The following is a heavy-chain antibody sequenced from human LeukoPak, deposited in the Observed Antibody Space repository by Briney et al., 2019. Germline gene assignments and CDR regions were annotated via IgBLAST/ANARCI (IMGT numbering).Heavy chain of an antibody. CDR1: GGSISSYY. J-gene: IGHJ4*02. D-gene: IGHD6-13*01. Sequence: SETLSLTCTVSGGSISSYYWSWIRQPPGKGLEWIGYIYYSGSTNYNPSLKSRVTISVDTSKNQFSLKLSSVTAADTAVYYCARHGIAAAYHFDYWGQGTLVTVSS. CDR2: IYYSGST. CDR3: ARHGIAAAYHFDY. V-gene: IGHV4-59*08.